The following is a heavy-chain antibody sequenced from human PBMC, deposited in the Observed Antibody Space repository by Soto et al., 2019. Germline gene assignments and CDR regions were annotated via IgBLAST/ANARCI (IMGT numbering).Heavy chain of an antibody. Sequence: QVQLQQWGAGLLKPSETLSLTCAVYGGSFSGYYWSWIRQPPGKGLEWIGEINHSGSTNYNPSLKRRVTISVDTSKNQFSLKLSSVTAADTAVYYCARGHEKALKRASVDYYGMDVWGQGTTVTVSS. CDR3: ARGHEKALKRASVDYYGMDV. CDR2: INHSGST. CDR1: GGSFSGYY. D-gene: IGHD2-15*01. V-gene: IGHV4-34*01. J-gene: IGHJ6*02.